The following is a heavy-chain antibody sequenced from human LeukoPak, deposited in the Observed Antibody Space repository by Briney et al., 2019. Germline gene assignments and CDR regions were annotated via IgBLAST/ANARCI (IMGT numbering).Heavy chain of an antibody. V-gene: IGHV3-21*01. CDR2: ISSSSSYI. D-gene: IGHD3-10*01. CDR3: ARGSYYYGSGSYDMDV. Sequence: GGSLRLSCAASGFTFSSYSMNWVRQAPGKGLEWVSSISSSSSYIYYADSVKGRFTISRDNAKNSLYLQMNSLRAEDTAVYYCARGSYYYGSGSYDMDVWGKGTTVTVSS. CDR1: GFTFSSYS. J-gene: IGHJ6*03.